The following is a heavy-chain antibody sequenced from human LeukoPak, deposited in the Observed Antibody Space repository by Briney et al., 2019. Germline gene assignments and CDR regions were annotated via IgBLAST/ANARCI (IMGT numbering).Heavy chain of an antibody. CDR1: GFTFSSYS. J-gene: IGHJ6*03. CDR3: ARDQMTTVNHYYYYNMDV. D-gene: IGHD4-11*01. CDR2: ISSSSTI. V-gene: IGHV3-48*01. Sequence: GGSLRLSCAASGFTFSSYSMNWVRQAPGKGLEWVSYISSSSTIYYADSVKGRFTISRDNAKNSLYLQMNSLRAEDTAVYYCARDQMTTVNHYYYYNMDVWGKGTTVTVSS.